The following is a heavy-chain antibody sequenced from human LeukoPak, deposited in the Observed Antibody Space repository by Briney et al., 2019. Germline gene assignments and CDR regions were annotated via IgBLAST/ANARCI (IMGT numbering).Heavy chain of an antibody. Sequence: GGSLRLSCAASGFSLSSYWMSWVRQAPGKGLEWVANIKQDGSEKYYVDSVKGRFTISRDNAKNSLYLQMNSLRAEDTAVYYCARDNYGYYYYMDVWGKGTTVTVSS. V-gene: IGHV3-7*01. CDR1: GFSLSSYW. D-gene: IGHD4-11*01. J-gene: IGHJ6*03. CDR3: ARDNYGYYYYMDV. CDR2: IKQDGSEK.